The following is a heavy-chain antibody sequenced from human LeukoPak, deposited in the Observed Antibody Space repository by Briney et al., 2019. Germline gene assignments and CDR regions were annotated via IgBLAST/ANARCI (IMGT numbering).Heavy chain of an antibody. Sequence: NPSETLSLTCTVSGDSISSSSSYWGWIRQPPGEGLEWIGSIYYSGSTNYNPSLKSRVTISVDTSKNQFSLKLSSVTAADTAVYYCAREVGPKLGGEFDPWGQGTLVTVSS. CDR1: GDSISSSSSY. D-gene: IGHD3-16*01. CDR2: IYYSGST. CDR3: AREVGPKLGGEFDP. V-gene: IGHV4-39*07. J-gene: IGHJ5*02.